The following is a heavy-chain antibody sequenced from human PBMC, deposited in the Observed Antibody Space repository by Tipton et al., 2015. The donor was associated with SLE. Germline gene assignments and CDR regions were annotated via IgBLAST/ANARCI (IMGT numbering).Heavy chain of an antibody. CDR3: ARIVTYYDFWSGPGKVYYYYYMDV. Sequence: TLSLTCTVSGGSISSYYWSWIRQPPGKGLEWIGEINHSGSTNYNPSLKSRVTISVDTSKNQFSLKLSSVTAADTAVYYCARIVTYYDFWSGPGKVYYYYYMDVWGKGTTVTVSS. CDR2: INHSGST. D-gene: IGHD3-3*01. J-gene: IGHJ6*03. CDR1: GGSISSYY. V-gene: IGHV4-34*01.